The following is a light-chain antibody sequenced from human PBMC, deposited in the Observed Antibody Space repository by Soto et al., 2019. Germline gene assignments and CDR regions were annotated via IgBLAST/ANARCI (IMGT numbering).Light chain of an antibody. J-gene: IGKJ1*01. CDR2: GAS. V-gene: IGKV3-20*01. CDR1: QSVSSSY. Sequence: EIVLTQSPGTLSFSPGERATLSFRASQSVSSSYLAWYQQKPGQAPRLLIYGASSRATGIPDRFSGSGSGTDFTLTISRLEPEDFAVYYCQQYGSSRTWTFGQGTKVDIK. CDR3: QQYGSSRTWT.